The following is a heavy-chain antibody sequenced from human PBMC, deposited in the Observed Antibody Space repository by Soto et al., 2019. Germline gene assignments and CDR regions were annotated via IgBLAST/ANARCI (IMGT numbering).Heavy chain of an antibody. J-gene: IGHJ5*02. CDR3: ARGSPYSSGWYRRWFDP. CDR2: INPSGGST. D-gene: IGHD6-19*01. Sequence: ASVKVSCKASGYTFTSYYMHWVRQAPGQGLEWMGIINPSGGSTSYAQKFQGRVTMTRDTSTSTVYMELSSLRSEDTAVYYCARGSPYSSGWYRRWFDPWGQGTLVTVSS. V-gene: IGHV1-46*01. CDR1: GYTFTSYY.